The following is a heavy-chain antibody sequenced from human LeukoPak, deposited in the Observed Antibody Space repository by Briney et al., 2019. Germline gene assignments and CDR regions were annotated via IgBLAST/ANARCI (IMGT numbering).Heavy chain of an antibody. V-gene: IGHV4-30-2*01. Sequence: PSQTLSLTCAVSGGSISSGGYSWSWIRQPPGKGLEWIGYIYHSGSTYYNPSLKSRVTISVDTSKNQFSLKLSSVTAADTAVYYCARSYSSGWYWWFDPWGQGTLVTVSS. J-gene: IGHJ5*02. CDR3: ARSYSSGWYWWFDP. D-gene: IGHD6-19*01. CDR2: IYHSGST. CDR1: GGSISSGGYS.